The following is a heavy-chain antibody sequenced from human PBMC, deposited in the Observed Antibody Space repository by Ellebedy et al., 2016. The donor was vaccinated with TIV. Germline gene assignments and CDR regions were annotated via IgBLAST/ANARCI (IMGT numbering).Heavy chain of an antibody. V-gene: IGHV2-70*17. D-gene: IGHD6-19*01. CDR2: IDWDDDK. CDR1: GFSLSTSRLS. Sequence: SGPTLVKPTQTLTLTCTFSGFSLSTSRLSVSWIRQPPGKALEWLARIDWDDDKFYSTSLSTRVTISKDSPENQVVLTMTNMDPEDTATYYCARISSGWGFDYWGQGALVTVSS. CDR3: ARISSGWGFDY. J-gene: IGHJ4*02.